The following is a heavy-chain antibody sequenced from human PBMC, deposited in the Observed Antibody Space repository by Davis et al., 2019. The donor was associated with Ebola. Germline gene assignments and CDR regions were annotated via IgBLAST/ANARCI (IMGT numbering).Heavy chain of an antibody. J-gene: IGHJ4*02. CDR2: INHSGSS. D-gene: IGHD3-16*01. Sequence: MPSETLSLTCAVYGGSFSGYYWSWIRQPPGKGLEWIGEINHSGSSNYNPSRKSRVTLSLDTSKKQVSLKLNSVTAADTAVYYCARGLGDYWGQGTLVTVSS. CDR3: ARGLGDY. CDR1: GGSFSGYY. V-gene: IGHV4-34*01.